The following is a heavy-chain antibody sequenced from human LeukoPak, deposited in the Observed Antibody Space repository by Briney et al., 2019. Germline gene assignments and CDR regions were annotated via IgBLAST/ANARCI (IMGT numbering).Heavy chain of an antibody. Sequence: GGSLRLSCTASGFTFGDYAMSWVRQAPGKGREGVGFIRSKAYGGTTEYAASVKGRFTISRDDSKSIAYLQMNSLKTEDTAVYYCTRDQWELLHWGQGTLVTVSS. D-gene: IGHD1-26*01. CDR2: IRSKAYGGTT. J-gene: IGHJ4*02. V-gene: IGHV3-49*04. CDR1: GFTFGDYA. CDR3: TRDQWELLH.